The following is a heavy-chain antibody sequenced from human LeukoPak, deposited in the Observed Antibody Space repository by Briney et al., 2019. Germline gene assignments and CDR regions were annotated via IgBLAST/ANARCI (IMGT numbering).Heavy chain of an antibody. D-gene: IGHD4-17*01. J-gene: IGHJ4*02. V-gene: IGHV4-30-4*07. Sequence: SETLSLTCAVSGGSISSGGYSWSWIRQPPGKGLEWIGYIYYSGSTYYNPSLKSRVTISVDTSKNQFSLKLASVTAADTALYYCARDLNGASHFDYWGRGALVTVSS. CDR1: GGSISSGGYS. CDR3: ARDLNGASHFDY. CDR2: IYYSGST.